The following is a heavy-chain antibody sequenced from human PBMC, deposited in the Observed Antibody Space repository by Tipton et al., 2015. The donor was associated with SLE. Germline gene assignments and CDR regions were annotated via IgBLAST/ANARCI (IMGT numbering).Heavy chain of an antibody. CDR3: ARGWGSGAFDI. CDR1: GFTFSNYD. J-gene: IGHJ3*02. V-gene: IGHV3-30*02. Sequence: SLRLSCAASGFTFSNYDIHWVRQAPGKGLEWVAFIRYDESNKYYADSVQGRFTISRDNSKNTLFLQMNSLRTEDTAVSYCARGWGSGAFDIWGQGTMVTFSS. D-gene: IGHD7-27*01. CDR2: IRYDESNK.